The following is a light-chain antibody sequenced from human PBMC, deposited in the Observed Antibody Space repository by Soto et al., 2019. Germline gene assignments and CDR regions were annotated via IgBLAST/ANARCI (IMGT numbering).Light chain of an antibody. V-gene: IGKV1-27*01. CDR2: TAS. CDR3: QKYGTGPRT. CDR1: QGIAKD. J-gene: IGKJ4*01. Sequence: DIQMTQSPSSLSASVGDRVTITCRASQGIAKDLAWYQQRPGTVPKLLIHTASTLQSGVPSRFSGSGSGTDFTLTISSLQPEDVATYYCQKYGTGPRTFGGGTKVEL.